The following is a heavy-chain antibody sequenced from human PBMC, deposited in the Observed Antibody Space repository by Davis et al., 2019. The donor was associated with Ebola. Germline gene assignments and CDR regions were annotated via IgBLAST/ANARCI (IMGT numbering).Heavy chain of an antibody. V-gene: IGHV3-33*08. CDR3: AREGIAAAGDY. D-gene: IGHD6-13*01. CDR2: IWYEGSNK. Sequence: SLSLSCAASGFTFSSYGMNWVRQAPGKGLKWVAVIWYEGSNKYYADSVKGLFNISRDNSKNTLYLQMNSLRAEDTAVYYCAREGIAAAGDYWGQGTLVIVSS. CDR1: GFTFSSYG. J-gene: IGHJ4*02.